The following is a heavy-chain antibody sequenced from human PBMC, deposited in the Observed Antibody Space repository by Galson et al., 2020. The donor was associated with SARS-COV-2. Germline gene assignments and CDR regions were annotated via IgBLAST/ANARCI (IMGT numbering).Heavy chain of an antibody. CDR3: ARGLHYYDSSGYYFDY. CDR1: GRSISSYY. Sequence: ETSETLSLTCTVPGRSISSYYWSWIRQPPGKGLEWIGYIYYSGSTNYNPSLKSRVTISVDTSKNQFSLKLSSVTAADTAVYYCARGLHYYDSSGYYFDYWGQGTLVTVSS. D-gene: IGHD3-22*01. J-gene: IGHJ4*02. CDR2: IYYSGST. V-gene: IGHV4-59*01.